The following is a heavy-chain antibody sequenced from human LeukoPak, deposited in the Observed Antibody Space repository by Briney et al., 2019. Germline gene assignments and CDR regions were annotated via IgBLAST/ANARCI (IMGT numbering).Heavy chain of an antibody. V-gene: IGHV4-4*07. J-gene: IGHJ5*02. D-gene: IGHD1-26*01. Sequence: PSETLSLTCAVSGGSISSYYWSWIRQPAGKGLEWIGRIYTSGSTNYNPSLKSRVTMSVDTSKNQFSLKLSSVTAADTAVYYCAGEPIPIVGATTARWFDPWGQGTLVTVSS. CDR3: AGEPIPIVGATTARWFDP. CDR2: IYTSGST. CDR1: GGSISSYY.